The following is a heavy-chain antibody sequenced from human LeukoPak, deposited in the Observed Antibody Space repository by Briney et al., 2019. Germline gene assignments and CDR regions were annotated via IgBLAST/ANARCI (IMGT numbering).Heavy chain of an antibody. CDR3: ARARSSSWYCPDY. J-gene: IGHJ4*02. D-gene: IGHD6-13*01. CDR1: GFTFSSYS. Sequence: GGSLRLSCAASGFTFSSYSMNWVRQAPGKGLEWVSYISSSISTIYYADSVKGRFTISRDNAKNSLYLQMNSLRAEDTAVYYCARARSSSWYCPDYWGQGTLITVSS. CDR2: ISSSISTI. V-gene: IGHV3-48*01.